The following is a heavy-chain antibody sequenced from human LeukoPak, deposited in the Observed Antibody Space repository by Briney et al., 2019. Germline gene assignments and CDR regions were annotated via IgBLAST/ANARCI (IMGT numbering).Heavy chain of an antibody. J-gene: IGHJ4*02. Sequence: ASVKVSCKASGYTFTGYYMHWVRQAPGQGLEWMGGINPNSGGTNCAQKFHGRVTMTRDTSNSTVYMELSRLTSDDTAVYYCASSTIAAAGTSMDYWGQGTLVTVSS. V-gene: IGHV1-2*02. CDR1: GYTFTGYY. CDR3: ASSTIAAAGTSMDY. CDR2: INPNSGGT. D-gene: IGHD6-13*01.